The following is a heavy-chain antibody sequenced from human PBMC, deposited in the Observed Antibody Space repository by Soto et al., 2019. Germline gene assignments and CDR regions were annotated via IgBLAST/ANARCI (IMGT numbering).Heavy chain of an antibody. D-gene: IGHD3-22*01. Sequence: SGPTLVNPTQTLTLTCTFSGFSLSTNGVGVGWIRQPPGKALEWLALIYWNDDKRYSPSLKSRLTITKDTSKNQVVLTMTNMDPVDTATYYCAHTTYYYDSSGYAPFDYWGQGTLVTVSS. CDR1: GFSLSTNGVG. V-gene: IGHV2-5*01. J-gene: IGHJ4*02. CDR3: AHTTYYYDSSGYAPFDY. CDR2: IYWNDDK.